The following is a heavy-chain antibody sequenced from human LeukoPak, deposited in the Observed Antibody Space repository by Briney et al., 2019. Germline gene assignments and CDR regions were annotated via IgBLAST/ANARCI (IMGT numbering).Heavy chain of an antibody. Sequence: SETLSLTCTVSGGSISSSSYYWGWIRQPPGKGLEWIGSIYYSGSTYYNPSLKSRVTISVDTSKNQFSLKLSSVTAADTAVYYCARELRGIGSSGWYTMGFNYFDYWGQGTLVTVSS. J-gene: IGHJ4*02. CDR1: GGSISSSSYY. D-gene: IGHD6-19*01. CDR3: ARELRGIGSSGWYTMGFNYFDY. CDR2: IYYSGST. V-gene: IGHV4-39*02.